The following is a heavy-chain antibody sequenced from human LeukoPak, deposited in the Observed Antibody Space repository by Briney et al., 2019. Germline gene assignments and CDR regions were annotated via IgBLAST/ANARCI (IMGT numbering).Heavy chain of an antibody. CDR3: ARHLNRGAPDY. CDR2: INHSGST. Sequence: PSETLSLTCAVYGGSFSGYYWSWIRQPPGKGLEWIGEINHSGSTNYNPSLKSRVTISVDTSKNQFSLKLSSVTAADTAVYYCARHLNRGAPDYWGQGTLVTVSS. D-gene: IGHD1-26*01. CDR1: GGSFSGYY. J-gene: IGHJ4*02. V-gene: IGHV4-34*01.